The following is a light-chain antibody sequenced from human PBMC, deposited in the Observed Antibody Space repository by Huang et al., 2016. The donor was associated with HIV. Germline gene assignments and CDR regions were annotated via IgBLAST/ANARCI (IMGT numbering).Light chain of an antibody. V-gene: IGKV1-6*01. CDR2: AAS. J-gene: IGKJ1*01. CDR1: QGIRND. CDR3: LQDSTYPWT. Sequence: AIQMTQSPSSLSASVGDTVTITCRASQGIRNDLGWYQQRPGKAPKLLIYAASNVQTGVPSRFSGSGSGTDFSLSISGLQPEDFATYYCLQDSTYPWTFGQGTKVEIK.